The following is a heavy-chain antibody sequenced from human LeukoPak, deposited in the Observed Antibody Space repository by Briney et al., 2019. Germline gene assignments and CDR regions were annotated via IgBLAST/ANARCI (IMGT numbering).Heavy chain of an antibody. J-gene: IGHJ3*02. Sequence: HTGGSLRLSCTASGFTFSSYGMHWVRQAPGKGLEWVAVISYDGSNKYYADSVKGRFTISRDNSKNTLYLQMNSLRAEDTAVYYCAKDLGIVPAAIVNAFDIWGQGTMVTVSS. CDR2: ISYDGSNK. V-gene: IGHV3-30*18. CDR1: GFTFSSYG. D-gene: IGHD2-2*01. CDR3: AKDLGIVPAAIVNAFDI.